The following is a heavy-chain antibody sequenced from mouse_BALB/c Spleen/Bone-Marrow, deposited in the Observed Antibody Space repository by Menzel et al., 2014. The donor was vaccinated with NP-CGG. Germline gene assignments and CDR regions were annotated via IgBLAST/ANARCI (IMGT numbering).Heavy chain of an antibody. CDR2: IRYDGNN. Sequence: EVQLQQSGPGLVKPSQSLSLTCSVTGYSITSGYYWNWTRQFPGNQLGWMGYIRYDGNNNYNPSLKNRISLTRDTSKTQFILKLKSVTTEYTATYYCSIDGWLLRGYYAIVYWGQATSVTVSS. D-gene: IGHD2-3*01. J-gene: IGHJ4*01. CDR3: SIDGWLLRGYYAIVY. V-gene: IGHV3-6*02. CDR1: GYSITSGYY.